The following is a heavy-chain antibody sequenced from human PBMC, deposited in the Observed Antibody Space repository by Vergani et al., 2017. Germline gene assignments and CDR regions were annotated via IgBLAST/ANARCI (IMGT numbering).Heavy chain of an antibody. CDR2: IYYSGST. V-gene: IGHV4-39*07. D-gene: IGHD6-19*01. CDR1: GFSLSNARMG. CDR3: AKDPQGPPASGWYDY. J-gene: IGHJ4*02. Sequence: KESGPVLVKPTETLTLTCTVSGFSLSNARMGVSWIRQPPGKGLEWIGSIYYSGSTHYNPSLKSRVTISVDTSKNQFSLKLSSVTAEDTAVYYCAKDPQGPPASGWYDYWGQGTLVTVSS.